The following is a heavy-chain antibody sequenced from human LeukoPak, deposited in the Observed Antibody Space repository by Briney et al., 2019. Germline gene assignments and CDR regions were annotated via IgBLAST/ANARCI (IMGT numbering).Heavy chain of an antibody. V-gene: IGHV4-59*01. CDR3: ARGISSGSYYLDY. J-gene: IGHJ4*02. CDR1: GDSISSYY. Sequence: SETLSLTCTVSGDSISSYYWSWIRQPPGKGLEWIGYVYYSGSTGYNPSVKSRVTISVDTSKNQFSLMLTSVTAADTAVYYCARGISSGSYYLDYWGQGTLVTVSS. CDR2: VYYSGST. D-gene: IGHD3-22*01.